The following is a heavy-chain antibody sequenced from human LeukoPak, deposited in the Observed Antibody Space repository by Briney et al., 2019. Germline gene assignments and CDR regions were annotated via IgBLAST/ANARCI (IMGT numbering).Heavy chain of an antibody. CDR2: IYSGGTT. Sequence: GGPLRLSCAASGFTVSSNYMRWVRQAPGKGLEWVSVIYSGGTTYYADSVKGRFTISRDNSKNTLYLQMHSLRAEDTAVYYCASSSDTYGSGSYYNGLGDVWGKGTTVTISS. V-gene: IGHV3-53*01. D-gene: IGHD3-10*01. CDR3: ASSSDTYGSGSYYNGLGDV. CDR1: GFTVSSNY. J-gene: IGHJ6*04.